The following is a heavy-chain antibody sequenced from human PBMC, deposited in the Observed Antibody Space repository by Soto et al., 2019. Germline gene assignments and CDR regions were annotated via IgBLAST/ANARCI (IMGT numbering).Heavy chain of an antibody. V-gene: IGHV1-46*01. CDR2: INPSAGTI. CDR3: ARGGTAFDI. CDR1: GYTFTSNY. Sequence: QVQLVQSGAEVKKPGASVKISCKVSGYTFTSNYIHWVRQAPGQGLEWMGIINPSAGTINYAQKFQGRVTMTRDTPTSTAYMELSSLAFEDPAVYYCARGGTAFDIWGQGTMVTVSS. J-gene: IGHJ3*02. D-gene: IGHD3-16*01.